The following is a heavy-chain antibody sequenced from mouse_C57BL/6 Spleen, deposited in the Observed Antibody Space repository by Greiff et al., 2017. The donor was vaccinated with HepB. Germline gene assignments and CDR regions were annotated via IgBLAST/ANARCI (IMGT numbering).Heavy chain of an antibody. V-gene: IGHV5-17*01. Sequence: EAQVVESGGGLVKPGGSLKLSCAASGFTFSDYGMHWVRQAPEKGLEWVAYISSGSSTIYYADTVKGRFTISRDNAKNTLFLKMASLRSKDTAMYYCARDGSSYWYFDVWGAGTTVTVSS. CDR2: ISSGSSTI. CDR1: GFTFSDYG. CDR3: ARDGSSYWYFDV. D-gene: IGHD1-1*01. J-gene: IGHJ1*01.